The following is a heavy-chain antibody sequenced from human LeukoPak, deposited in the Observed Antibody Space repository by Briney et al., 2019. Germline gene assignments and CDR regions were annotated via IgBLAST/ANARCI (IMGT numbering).Heavy chain of an antibody. J-gene: IGHJ4*02. D-gene: IGHD5-18*01. CDR2: IYSGGST. Sequence: TGGSLRLSCAASGFTVSTNYMSWVRQAPGKGLEWVSVIYSGGSTYYADSVKGRFTISRDNSKNTPYLQMNSLRAEDTAVYYCARERINSYGSPFGYWGQGTLVTVSS. CDR1: GFTVSTNY. V-gene: IGHV3-53*01. CDR3: ARERINSYGSPFGY.